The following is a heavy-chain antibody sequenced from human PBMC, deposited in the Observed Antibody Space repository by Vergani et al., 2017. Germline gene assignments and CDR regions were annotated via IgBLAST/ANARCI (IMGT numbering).Heavy chain of an antibody. CDR3: ARATHEYDSSGPTYYFDY. V-gene: IGHV4-59*01. D-gene: IGHD3-22*01. Sequence: QVQLQESGPGLVKPSETLSLTCTVSGGSISSYYWSWIRQPPGKGLEWIGYIYYSGSTNYNPSLKSRVTISVDTSKNQFSLKLSSVTAADTAVYYCARATHEYDSSGPTYYFDYWGQATLVTVSS. CDR1: GGSISSYY. CDR2: IYYSGST. J-gene: IGHJ4*02.